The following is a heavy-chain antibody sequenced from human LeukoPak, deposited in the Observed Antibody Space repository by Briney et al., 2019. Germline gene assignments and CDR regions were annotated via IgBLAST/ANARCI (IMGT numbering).Heavy chain of an antibody. CDR1: GFTFDDYG. D-gene: IGHD5-12*01. CDR2: INWNGGST. V-gene: IGHV3-20*04. Sequence: GGSLGLSCAASGFTFDDYGMSWVRQAPGKGLEWVSGINWNGGSTGYADSVKGRFTISRDNAKNSLYLQMNSLRAEDTALYYCARGEPSSWLRLPTPFDYWGQGTLVTVSS. CDR3: ARGEPSSWLRLPTPFDY. J-gene: IGHJ4*02.